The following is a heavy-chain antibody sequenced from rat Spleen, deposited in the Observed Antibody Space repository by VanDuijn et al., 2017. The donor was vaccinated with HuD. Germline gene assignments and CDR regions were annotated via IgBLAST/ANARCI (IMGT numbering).Heavy chain of an antibody. D-gene: IGHD1-9*01. Sequence: EVQLVESGGGLVQPGRSLKLSCTASGFTFSDYNMAWVRQAPKKGLDWVATILYDGSRTYYRDSVKGRFTISRDNAKSTPYLQTDSLRSEDTATYYCARRHYGYTDYFDYWGQGVMVTVSS. V-gene: IGHV5S10*01. CDR2: ILYDGSRT. J-gene: IGHJ2*01. CDR3: ARRHYGYTDYFDY. CDR1: GFTFSDYN.